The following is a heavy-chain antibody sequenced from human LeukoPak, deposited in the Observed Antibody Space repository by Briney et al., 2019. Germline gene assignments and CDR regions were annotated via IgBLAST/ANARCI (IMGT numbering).Heavy chain of an antibody. CDR2: ISAYNGNT. D-gene: IGHD2-21*02. J-gene: IGHJ4*02. V-gene: IGHV1-18*01. CDR1: GYTFTSYG. CDR3: ASHHSRYCGGDCPWDY. Sequence: ASVKVSCKASGYTFTSYGISWVRQAPGQGLEWMGWISAYNGNTNYAQELQGRVTMTTDTSTSTAYMELRSLRSDDTAVYYCASHHSRYCGGDCPWDYWGQGTLVTVSS.